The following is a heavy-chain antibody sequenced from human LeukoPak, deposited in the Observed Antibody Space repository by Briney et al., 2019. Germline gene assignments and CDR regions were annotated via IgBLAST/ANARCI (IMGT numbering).Heavy chain of an antibody. V-gene: IGHV3-30*02. D-gene: IGHD3-22*01. CDR1: GFTFSSYG. CDR3: AKESESYDSSGSTFDY. CDR2: IRYDGSNK. Sequence: GGSLRLSCAASGFTFSSYGMHWVRQAPGKGLEWVAFIRYDGSNKFYADSVKGRFTISRDSSKNTLYLQMNSLRPEDTAVYYCAKESESYDSSGSTFDYWGQGTLVTVSS. J-gene: IGHJ4*02.